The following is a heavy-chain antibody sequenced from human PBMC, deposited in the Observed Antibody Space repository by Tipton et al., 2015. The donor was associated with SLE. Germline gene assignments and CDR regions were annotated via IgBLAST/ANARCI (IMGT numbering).Heavy chain of an antibody. Sequence: GSLRLSCAASRFPFSNHWMHWVRQVPGRAPVWVSQINPDGTVTGHADSVKGRFTISRDNAKSTLYLQMDNLREEGTAVYYCTKGGFSFSYESWGQGTLVTVSS. J-gene: IGHJ4*02. CDR2: INPDGTVT. CDR1: RFPFSNHW. V-gene: IGHV3-74*01. D-gene: IGHD3-16*01. CDR3: TKGGFSFSYES.